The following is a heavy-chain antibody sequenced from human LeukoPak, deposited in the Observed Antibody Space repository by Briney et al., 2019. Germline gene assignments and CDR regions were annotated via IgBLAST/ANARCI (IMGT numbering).Heavy chain of an antibody. CDR1: GGSFSSGSYY. D-gene: IGHD1-1*01. V-gene: IGHV4-61*01. CDR3: ASGERTTYAFDV. J-gene: IGHJ3*01. CDR2: IYYSGST. Sequence: SETLSLTCTVSGGSFSSGSYYWSWLRQPPGKGLEWIGYIYYSGSTNYNPSLKSRVTISVDTSRNQFSLKLSSVTAADTAVYYCASGERTTYAFDVWGQGTMVTVSS.